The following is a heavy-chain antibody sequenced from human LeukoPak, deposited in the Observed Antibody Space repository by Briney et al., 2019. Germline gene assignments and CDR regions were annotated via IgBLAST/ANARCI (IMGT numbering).Heavy chain of an antibody. CDR3: ARGGVGYYGGNPGSGFNWFDP. Sequence: SETLSLTCTVSGGSISSYYWSWIRQPPGKGLEWIGYIDYSGYTNYNPSLKSRVTISVDTSKNQFSLKLSSVTAADTAVYYCARGGVGYYGGNPGSGFNWFDPWGQGTLVTVSS. J-gene: IGHJ5*02. V-gene: IGHV4-59*01. CDR1: GGSISSYY. CDR2: IDYSGYT. D-gene: IGHD4-23*01.